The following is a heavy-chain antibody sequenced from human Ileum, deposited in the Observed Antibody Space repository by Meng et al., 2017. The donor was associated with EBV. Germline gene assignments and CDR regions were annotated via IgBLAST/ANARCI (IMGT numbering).Heavy chain of an antibody. D-gene: IGHD1-26*01. CDR3: ARDLRVGGAFDY. CDR1: GASVTSSGYY. V-gene: IGHV4-61*08. CDR2: VNYNGDS. Sequence: QVQLQQPGPGLVSPSETLSLTCTVSGASVTSSGYYWSWLRQSPGKGLEWLGYVNYNGDSTYNPSLKSRVTIFIDTSKKQFYLNLTSATAADTAIYYCARDLRVGGAFDYWGQGTLVTVSS. J-gene: IGHJ4*02.